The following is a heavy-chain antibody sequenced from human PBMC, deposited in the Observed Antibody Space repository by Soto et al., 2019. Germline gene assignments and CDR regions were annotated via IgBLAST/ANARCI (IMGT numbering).Heavy chain of an antibody. Sequence: EVQLVESGGGLVKPGGSLRLSCAASGFTFSSYSMNWVRQAPGKGLEWVSSISSSSSYIYYADSVKGRFTISRDNAKNSLYLQMNSLRAEDTAVYYCAVVEMATNWNYSGMDVWGQGTTVTVSS. D-gene: IGHD2-21*01. CDR3: AVVEMATNWNYSGMDV. J-gene: IGHJ6*02. CDR1: GFTFSSYS. V-gene: IGHV3-21*01. CDR2: ISSSSSYI.